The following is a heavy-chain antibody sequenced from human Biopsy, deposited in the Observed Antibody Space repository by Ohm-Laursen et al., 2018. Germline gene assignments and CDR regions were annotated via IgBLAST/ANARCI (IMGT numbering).Heavy chain of an antibody. J-gene: IGHJ4*02. D-gene: IGHD6-19*01. CDR1: GDSVSSGSFY. V-gene: IGHV4-61*01. Sequence: TLSLTCTVSGDSVSSGSFYWTWIRQPPGQGLEYIGYIYDRGSTANYNPSPESRVTMSVDMPKNQFSLKLSSVTAADTAIYYRARGMRSSGWPYFDSWGQGTLVTVSS. CDR2: IYDRGSTA. CDR3: ARGMRSSGWPYFDS.